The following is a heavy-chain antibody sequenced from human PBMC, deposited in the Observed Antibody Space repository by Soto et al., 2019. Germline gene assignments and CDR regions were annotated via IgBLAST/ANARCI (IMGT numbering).Heavy chain of an antibody. J-gene: IGHJ4*01. D-gene: IGHD6-6*01. Sequence: SETLSLTCTVSGGSINDFYWSWIRQPPGKGLEWIGYIYYSGSTDYNPSLKVRVTISVNTSNNQSSLKLRSMTAADTAVYYCGRVGGLEARTFDYWGHGNLVTVSS. CDR3: GRVGGLEARTFDY. CDR1: GGSINDFY. CDR2: IYYSGST. V-gene: IGHV4-59*01.